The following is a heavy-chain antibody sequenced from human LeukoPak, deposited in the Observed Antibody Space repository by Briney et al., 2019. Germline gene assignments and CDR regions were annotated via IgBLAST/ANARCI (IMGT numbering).Heavy chain of an antibody. CDR3: AKVEDTGPFDP. V-gene: IGHV3-30*18. CDR1: GFTFSSYG. D-gene: IGHD5-18*01. J-gene: IGHJ5*02. CDR2: ISYDGSNK. Sequence: GRSLRLSCPVSGFTFSSYGMHWVRQAPGKGLEWVAVISYDGSNKYYADSVKGRFTISRDNSKNTLYLQMNSLRAEDTAVYYCAKVEDTGPFDPWGQGTLVTVSS.